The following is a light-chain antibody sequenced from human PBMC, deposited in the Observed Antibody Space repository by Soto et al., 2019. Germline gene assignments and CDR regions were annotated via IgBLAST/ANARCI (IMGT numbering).Light chain of an antibody. Sequence: TVLTQSPGIFSLSPGERASLSCGASQSISSSFLAWYQQKPGQAPRLLIYGASSRATGIPDRFSGTGSETDFTLTISRLEPEDFAVYYCQQYDNSPITFGQGTRLEIK. CDR2: GAS. CDR1: QSISSSF. CDR3: QQYDNSPIT. V-gene: IGKV3-20*01. J-gene: IGKJ5*01.